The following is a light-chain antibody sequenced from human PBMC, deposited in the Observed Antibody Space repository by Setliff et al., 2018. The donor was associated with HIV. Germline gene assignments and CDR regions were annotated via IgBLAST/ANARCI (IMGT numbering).Light chain of an antibody. V-gene: IGLV2-14*03. CDR3: SSYTGSSTLEV. J-gene: IGLJ1*01. CDR1: SSDVGAYNY. CDR2: DVS. Sequence: QSVLTQPAPVSGSPGQSITISCTGTSSDVGAYNYVSWYQQHPGKAPKLMIYDVSNRPSGVSRRFSGSKSGNTASLTISGLQAEDEAAYYCSSYTGSSTLEVFGTGTKATVL.